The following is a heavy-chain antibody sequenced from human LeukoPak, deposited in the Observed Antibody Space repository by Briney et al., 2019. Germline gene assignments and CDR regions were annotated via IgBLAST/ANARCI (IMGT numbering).Heavy chain of an antibody. CDR3: AKTGIYCSGGSCYSNYYYYYMDV. Sequence: PGGSLRLSCAASGFTFSSYAMSWVRQAPGKGLEWVAVIWYDGSNKYYADSVKGRFTISRDNSKNTLYLQMNSLRAEDTAVYYCAKTGIYCSGGSCYSNYYYYYMDVWGKGTTVTVSS. V-gene: IGHV3-33*06. D-gene: IGHD2-15*01. CDR1: GFTFSSYA. J-gene: IGHJ6*03. CDR2: IWYDGSNK.